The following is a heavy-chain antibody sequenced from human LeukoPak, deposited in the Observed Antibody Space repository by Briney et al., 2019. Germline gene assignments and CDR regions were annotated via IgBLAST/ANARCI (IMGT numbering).Heavy chain of an antibody. CDR2: IYYSGST. J-gene: IGHJ4*02. V-gene: IGHV4-31*03. CDR1: GGSISSGGYY. D-gene: IGHD6-13*01. CDR3: ARLRSSSAYDY. Sequence: SETLSLTCTVSGGSISSGGYYWSWIRQHPGKGLEWIGYIYYSGSTYYNPSLKSRVTISVDTSKNQFSLKLSSVTAADTAVYYCARLRSSSAYDYWGQGTLVTVSS.